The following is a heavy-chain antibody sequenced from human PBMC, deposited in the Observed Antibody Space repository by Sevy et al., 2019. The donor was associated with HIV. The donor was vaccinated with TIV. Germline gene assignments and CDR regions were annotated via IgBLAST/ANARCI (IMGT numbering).Heavy chain of an antibody. CDR1: GYTFTAYG. V-gene: IGHV1-18*04. D-gene: IGHD6-13*01. J-gene: IGHJ6*03. CDR2: ISAYNGNT. Sequence: ASVKVSCKASGYTFTAYGITWVRQAPGEGLEWIGWISAYNGNTNSAQKFQGRVTMTTDTSTSTAYTELRSLGSDDTAVYYCARVDRKAAAGNYFYYYMDVWGKGTTVTVSS. CDR3: ARVDRKAAAGNYFYYYMDV.